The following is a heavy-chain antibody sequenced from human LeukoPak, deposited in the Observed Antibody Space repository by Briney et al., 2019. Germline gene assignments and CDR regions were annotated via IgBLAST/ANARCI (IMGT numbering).Heavy chain of an antibody. CDR2: IRYDGSNK. Sequence: PGGSLRLSCAASGFTFSSYGMHWVRQAPGKGLEWVAFIRYDGSNKYYADSVKGRFTISRDNSKNTLYLQMNSLRAEDTAVYYCARDNGERSRENWGVVGATKDYWGQGTLVTVSS. D-gene: IGHD1-26*01. J-gene: IGHJ4*02. V-gene: IGHV3-30*02. CDR3: ARDNGERSRENWGVVGATKDY. CDR1: GFTFSSYG.